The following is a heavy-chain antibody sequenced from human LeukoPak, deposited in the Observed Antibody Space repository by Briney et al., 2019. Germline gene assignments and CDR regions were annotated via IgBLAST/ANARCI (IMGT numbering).Heavy chain of an antibody. V-gene: IGHV5-10-1*01. CDR2: ISPSDSYT. D-gene: IGHD6-13*01. CDR3: ARHRIAAAANDY. J-gene: IGHJ4*02. CDR1: GYSFTSYW. Sequence: GESLKISCKGSGYSFTSYWISWVRQMPGKGLEWMGRISPSDSYTNYSSSFQGHVTISADKSISTAYLQWSSLKASDTAVYYCARHRIAAAANDYWGQGTLVTVSS.